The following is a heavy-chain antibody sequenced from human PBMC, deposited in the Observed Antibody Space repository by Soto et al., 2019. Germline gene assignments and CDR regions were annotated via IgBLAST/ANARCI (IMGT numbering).Heavy chain of an antibody. D-gene: IGHD5-12*01. J-gene: IGHJ4*02. Sequence: LSLTCTISGDSISAYYWRWVRQPPGRGLEWIGNIHYNGSTKYNPSLNSRVTISVDTSKNQFSLTVISVTAADTAVYYCARRIVATETFAYWXQGTLVTVPQ. CDR1: GDSISAYY. CDR3: ARRIVATETFAY. V-gene: IGHV4-59*08. CDR2: IHYNGST.